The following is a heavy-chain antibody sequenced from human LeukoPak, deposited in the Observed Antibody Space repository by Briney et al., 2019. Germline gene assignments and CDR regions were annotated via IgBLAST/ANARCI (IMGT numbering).Heavy chain of an antibody. CDR2: INPNSGGT. V-gene: IGHV1-2*02. J-gene: IGHJ4*02. Sequence: ASVKVSCKASGYTFTGYYMHWVRQAPGQGLEWMGWINPNSGGTNYAQKFQGRVTMTRDTSISTAYMELSRLRSDDTAVYHCARVLYGDYVLDYWGQGTLVTVSS. CDR3: ARVLYGDYVLDY. D-gene: IGHD4-17*01. CDR1: GYTFTGYY.